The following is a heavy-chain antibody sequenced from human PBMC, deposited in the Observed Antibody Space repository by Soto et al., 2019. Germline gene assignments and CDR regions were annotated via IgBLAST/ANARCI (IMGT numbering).Heavy chain of an antibody. J-gene: IGHJ5*02. CDR1: GFTFSSYS. CDR3: ARDAADPVVPAASTIFGVDLFTARWFDP. Sequence: GGSLRLSCAASGFTFSSYSMNWVRQAPGKGLEWVSSITTSSSYIYYADSVKGRFTISRDNTKNSLYLQMNSLRAEDTAVYDCARDAADPVVPAASTIFGVDLFTARWFDPWGQGTLVTVSS. V-gene: IGHV3-21*01. CDR2: ITTSSSYI. D-gene: IGHD2-2*01.